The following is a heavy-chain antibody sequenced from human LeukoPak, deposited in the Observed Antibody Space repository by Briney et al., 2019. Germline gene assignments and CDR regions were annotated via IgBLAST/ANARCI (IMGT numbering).Heavy chain of an antibody. J-gene: IGHJ4*02. V-gene: IGHV1-2*02. CDR2: INPNSGGT. D-gene: IGHD3-22*01. CDR3: ARDQGDYYDSSGYFY. CDR1: EYTFTGYY. Sequence: ASVKVSCKASEYTFTGYYMHWVRQAPGQGLEWMGWINPNSGGTNYAQKFQGRVTMTRDTSISTAYMELSRLRSDDTAVYYCARDQGDYYDSSGYFYWGQGTLVTVSS.